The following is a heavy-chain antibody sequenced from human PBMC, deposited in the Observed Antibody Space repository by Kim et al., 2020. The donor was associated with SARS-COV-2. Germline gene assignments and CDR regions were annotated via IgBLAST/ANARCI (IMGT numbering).Heavy chain of an antibody. CDR3: ARSSAVAGRRGGIDY. V-gene: IGHV3-30*04. D-gene: IGHD6-19*01. CDR2: ISYDGSNK. J-gene: IGHJ4*02. Sequence: GGSLRLSCAASGFTFSSYAMHWVGQAPGKGLEWVAVISYDGSNKYYADSVKGRFTISRDNSKNTLYLQMNSLRAEDTAVYYCARSSAVAGRRGGIDYWGQGTLVTVSS. CDR1: GFTFSSYA.